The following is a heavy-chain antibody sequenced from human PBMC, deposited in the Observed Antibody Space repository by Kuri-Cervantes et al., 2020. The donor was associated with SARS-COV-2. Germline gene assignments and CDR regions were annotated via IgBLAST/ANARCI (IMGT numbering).Heavy chain of an antibody. CDR2: ISSSSSYT. Sequence: GESLKISCAASGFTFSDYSMSWIRQAPGKGLEWVSYISSSSSYTNYADSVKGRFTISRDNAKNSMYLQMNSLRAEDTALYYCAKDRMVQRVIRGTAFDPWGQGTLVTVSS. V-gene: IGHV3-11*05. CDR1: GFTFSDYS. D-gene: IGHD3-10*01. J-gene: IGHJ5*02. CDR3: AKDRMVQRVIRGTAFDP.